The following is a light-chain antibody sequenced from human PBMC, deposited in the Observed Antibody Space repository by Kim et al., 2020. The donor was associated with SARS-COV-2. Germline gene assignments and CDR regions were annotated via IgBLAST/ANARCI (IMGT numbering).Light chain of an antibody. CDR3: NSRDSNDNVV. J-gene: IGLJ2*01. CDR1: SLRSYY. CDR2: GKN. Sequence: SSELTQDPAVSVALGQTVRITCQGDSLRSYYATWYQQKPGQAPIVVIYGKNNRPSGIPDRSSGSSSGNTASLTITGTQAGDEADYYCNSRDSNDNVVFGGGTKLTVL. V-gene: IGLV3-19*01.